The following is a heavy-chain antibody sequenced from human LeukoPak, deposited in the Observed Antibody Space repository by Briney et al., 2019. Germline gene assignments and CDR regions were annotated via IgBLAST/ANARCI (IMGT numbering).Heavy chain of an antibody. V-gene: IGHV1-2*02. CDR3: ARFALKVTTDDAFDI. D-gene: IGHD4-11*01. CDR1: GYTFTSYY. CDR2: INPNSGGT. Sequence: ASVKVSCKSSGYTFTSYYMHWVRQAPGQGLEWMGWINPNSGGTNYAQKFQGRVTMTSDTSINTAYMELSRLRSDDTAVYYCARFALKVTTDDAFDIWGQGTMVTVSS. J-gene: IGHJ3*02.